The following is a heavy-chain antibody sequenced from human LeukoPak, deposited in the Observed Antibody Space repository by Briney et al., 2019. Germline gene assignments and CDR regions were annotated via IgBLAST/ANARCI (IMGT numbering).Heavy chain of an antibody. D-gene: IGHD6-6*01. CDR2: IYYSGST. J-gene: IGHJ4*02. V-gene: IGHV4-39*07. CDR3: ARDQPYSSSSPFDY. Sequence: SETLSLTCTVAGGSISSSSYYWGWIRQPPGKGLEWIGSIYYSGSTYYNPSLKSRVTISVDTSKNQFSLKLSSVTAADTAVYYCARDQPYSSSSPFDYWGQGTLVTVSS. CDR1: GGSISSSSYY.